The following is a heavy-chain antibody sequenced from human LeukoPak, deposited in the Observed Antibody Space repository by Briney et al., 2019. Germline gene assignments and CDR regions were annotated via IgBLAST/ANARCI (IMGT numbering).Heavy chain of an antibody. Sequence: SETLSLTCSVSGGSISSTSYYWGWIRQPPGKGLEWIGTIYYSGSTYNNPSLRSRVTISADTSKNQFSMTLNSVTAADTAMYYCARVPPGGWFFYYFDYWGQGALVTISS. CDR1: GGSISSTSYY. J-gene: IGHJ4*02. CDR3: ARVPPGGWFFYYFDY. D-gene: IGHD6-19*01. V-gene: IGHV4-39*01. CDR2: IYYSGST.